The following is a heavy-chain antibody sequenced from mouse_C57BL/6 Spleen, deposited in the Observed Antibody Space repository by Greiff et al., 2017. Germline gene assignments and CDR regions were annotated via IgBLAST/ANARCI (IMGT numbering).Heavy chain of an antibody. Sequence: QVQLKESGPGILQSSQTLSLTCSFSGFSLSTSGMGVSWIRQPSGKGLEWLAHIYWDDDKRYNPSLKSRLTISKDTSRNQVFLKITSVDTADTATYYCARRAFITTVVATWYFDVWGTGTTVTVSS. CDR1: GFSLSTSGMG. CDR3: ARRAFITTVVATWYFDV. J-gene: IGHJ1*03. V-gene: IGHV8-12*01. CDR2: IYWDDDK. D-gene: IGHD1-1*01.